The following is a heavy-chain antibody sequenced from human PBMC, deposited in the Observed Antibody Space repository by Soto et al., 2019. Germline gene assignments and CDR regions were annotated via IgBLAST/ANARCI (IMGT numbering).Heavy chain of an antibody. J-gene: IGHJ6*01. CDR2: ISVYNGKT. V-gene: IGHV1-18*04. Sequence: QVQLVQSGGEVKKPGASVKVSCQASGYTFTSYGISWVRQAPGQGLEWMGWISVYNGKTNYAQKFQGRVTMTIDTSTTTAYLEVRSLRFDDTAVYYCTRARYCSSPSCYNHYYYGMDIWGLGTTVTVSS. D-gene: IGHD2-2*02. CDR1: GYTFTSYG. CDR3: TRARYCSSPSCYNHYYYGMDI.